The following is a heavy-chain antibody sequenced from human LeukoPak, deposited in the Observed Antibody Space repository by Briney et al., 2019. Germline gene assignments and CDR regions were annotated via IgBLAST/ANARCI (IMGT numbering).Heavy chain of an antibody. D-gene: IGHD2-2*02. V-gene: IGHV3-21*01. CDR1: GFTFSSYS. Sequence: GGSLRLSCAASGFTFSSYSMNWVRQAPGKGLEWVSSISSSSSYIYYADSVKGRFTISRDNAKNSLYLQMNSLRAEDTAVYYCAWLGRYCSSTGCYTGDYMDVRGKETTVTVSS. CDR3: AWLGRYCSSTGCYTGDYMDV. J-gene: IGHJ6*03. CDR2: ISSSSSYI.